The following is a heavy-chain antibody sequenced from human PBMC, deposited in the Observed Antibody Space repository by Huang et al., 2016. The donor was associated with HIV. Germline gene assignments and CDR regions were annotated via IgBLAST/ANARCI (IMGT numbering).Heavy chain of an antibody. Sequence: QVQLVQSGAEVKKPGSSVTVSCKASGGTFSSYAISWVRQAPGHGLEWMGGIIPIFGTANYAQNIQGRVTITADESTSTAYMELSSLRSEDTALYYCARVESRRYYDSSGYYYWGQGTLVTVSS. J-gene: IGHJ4*02. D-gene: IGHD3-22*01. CDR1: GGTFSSYA. CDR2: IIPIFGTA. CDR3: ARVESRRYYDSSGYYY. V-gene: IGHV1-69*01.